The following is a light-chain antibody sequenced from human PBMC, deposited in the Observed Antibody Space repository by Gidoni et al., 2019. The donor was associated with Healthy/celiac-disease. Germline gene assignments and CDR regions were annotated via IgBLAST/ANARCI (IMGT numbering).Light chain of an antibody. CDR3: QQRSNWPPIT. J-gene: IGKJ5*01. V-gene: IGKV3-11*01. Sequence: EIVLTQSPATLSLSPGERATLSCRASQSVSSYLAWYQQKPGQAPRLLIYDASNRATGIPARFSGSGSGTDFTFTISRLEPEDFAVYYCQQRSNWPPITFGQGTRLEIK. CDR2: DAS. CDR1: QSVSSY.